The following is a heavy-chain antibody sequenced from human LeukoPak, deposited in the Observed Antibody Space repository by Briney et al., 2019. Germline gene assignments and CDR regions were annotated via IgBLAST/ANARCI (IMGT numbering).Heavy chain of an antibody. CDR1: GFTFSSYA. V-gene: IGHV3-30*04. J-gene: IGHJ6*02. Sequence: PGGSLRLSCAASGFTFSSYAMHWVRQAPGKGLEWVAVISYDGSKKYYADSVKGRFTISRDNSMNTLYLQMNSLRAEDTAVYYCARDTPFSGGMDVWGQGTTVTVSS. CDR2: ISYDGSKK. CDR3: ARDTPFSGGMDV.